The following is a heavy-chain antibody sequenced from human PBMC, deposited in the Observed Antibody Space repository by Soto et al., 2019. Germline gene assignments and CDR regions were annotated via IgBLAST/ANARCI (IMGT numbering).Heavy chain of an antibody. J-gene: IGHJ4*02. CDR2: ISYDGSNK. V-gene: IGHV3-30*18. CDR1: GFTFSSYG. CDR3: AKGGEGIVVVPAAISL. Sequence: GGSLRLSCAASGFTFSSYGMHWVRQAPGKGLEWVAVISYDGSNKYYADSVKGRFTISRDNSKNTLYLQMNSLRAEDTAVYYCAKGGEGIVVVPAAISLWGQGTLVTVSS. D-gene: IGHD2-2*01.